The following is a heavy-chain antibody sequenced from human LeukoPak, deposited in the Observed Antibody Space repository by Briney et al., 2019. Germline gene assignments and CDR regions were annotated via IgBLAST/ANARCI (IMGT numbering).Heavy chain of an antibody. CDR3: ARAVGDYGAFDI. CDR1: GGTFSSYA. J-gene: IGHJ3*02. Sequence: ASVKVSCKASGGTFSSYAISWVRQAPGQGLEWMGGIIPIFGTANYAQKFQGRVTITADKSTSTAYMELSSLRSEDTAVYYCARAVGDYGAFDIWGQGTMVTVSS. D-gene: IGHD4-17*01. CDR2: IIPIFGTA. V-gene: IGHV1-69*06.